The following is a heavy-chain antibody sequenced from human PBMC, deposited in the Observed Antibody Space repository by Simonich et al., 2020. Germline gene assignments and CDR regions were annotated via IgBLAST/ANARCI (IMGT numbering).Heavy chain of an antibody. D-gene: IGHD7-27*01. CDR1: GYTFTGYY. CDR3: ARDLLTGDYSIRYFDL. Sequence: QVQLVQSGAEVKKPGASVKVSCKASGYTFTGYYMHWVRQAPGQGLEWSGRSKPNRGGTNDAQKFQGRVTMTRDTSISTAYMELSRLISDDTAVYYCARDLLTGDYSIRYFDLWGRGTLVTVSS. CDR2: SKPNRGGT. J-gene: IGHJ2*01. V-gene: IGHV1-2*06.